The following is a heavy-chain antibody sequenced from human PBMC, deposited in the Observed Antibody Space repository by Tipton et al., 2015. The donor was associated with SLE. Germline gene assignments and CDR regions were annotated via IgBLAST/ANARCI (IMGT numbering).Heavy chain of an antibody. V-gene: IGHV4-59*11. J-gene: IGHJ4*02. CDR2: IYHSGST. Sequence: TLSLTCTVSGGSISGHYWSWIRQTPGKGLEWIAYIYHSGSTNYNPSLRSRVTISVDTSKNQFSLRLISVTAADTAVYYCAREKSGHGYFDSWGQGSLVTVSS. CDR3: AREKSGHGYFDS. D-gene: IGHD5-12*01. CDR1: GGSISGHY.